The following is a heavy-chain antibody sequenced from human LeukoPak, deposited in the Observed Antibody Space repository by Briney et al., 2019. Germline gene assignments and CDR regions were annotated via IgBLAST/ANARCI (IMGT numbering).Heavy chain of an antibody. CDR1: GGSISSSSYY. J-gene: IGHJ2*01. V-gene: IGHV4-39*02. CDR3: ARRVASSYWYFDL. Sequence: SETLSLTCTVSGGSISSSSYYWGWIRQPPGKGLEWIGSIYYSGSTYYNPSLKSRVTVSVDTSKNHFSLKLSSLTAADTAVYYCARRVASSYWYFDLWGRGTLVTVSS. CDR2: IYYSGST.